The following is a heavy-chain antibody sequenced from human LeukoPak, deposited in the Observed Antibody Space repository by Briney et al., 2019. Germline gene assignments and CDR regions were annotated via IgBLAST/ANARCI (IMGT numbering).Heavy chain of an antibody. D-gene: IGHD6-19*01. V-gene: IGHV4-59*08. J-gene: IGHJ4*02. CDR2: IYYSGST. CDR3: ARRVGGWYDY. Sequence: SETLSPTCTVSGGSISSYYWSWIRQPPGKGLEWIGYIYYSGSTNYNPSLKSRVTISVDTSKNQFSLKLSSVTAADTAVYYCARRVGGWYDYWGQGTLVTVSS. CDR1: GGSISSYY.